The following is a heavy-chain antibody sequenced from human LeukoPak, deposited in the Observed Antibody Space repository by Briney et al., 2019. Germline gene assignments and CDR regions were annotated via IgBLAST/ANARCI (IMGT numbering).Heavy chain of an antibody. V-gene: IGHV1-18*01. CDR3: ATEGGWSPTDYGDNVY. CDR2: ISPYNGNT. CDR1: GYTFTNYG. Sequence: ASVKVSCKASGYTFTNYGITWVRQAPGQGLEWMGWISPYNGNTKAAQKFQGRATLTTDTSTSTVYMELRSLRSDDTALYYCATEGGWSPTDYGDNVYWGQGTLVTVSS. D-gene: IGHD4-17*01. J-gene: IGHJ4*02.